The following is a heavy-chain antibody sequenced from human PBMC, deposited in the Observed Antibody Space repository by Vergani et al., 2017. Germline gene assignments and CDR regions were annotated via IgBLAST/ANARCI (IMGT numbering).Heavy chain of an antibody. V-gene: IGHV4-61*02. J-gene: IGHJ4*02. D-gene: IGHD3-10*01. CDR2: MYTSGHI. CDR1: GASVSRGTYY. CDR3: TKDQAGDLDY. Sequence: QVQLQESGPGLLKPSQTLSLTCTVSGASVSRGTYYWTWIRQPAGKKLEWIVRMYTSGHIIYNPPLESRVTMSVDTSKNQFSLQLSSVTAADRAVYYCTKDQAGDLDYWGQGTLVTVSS.